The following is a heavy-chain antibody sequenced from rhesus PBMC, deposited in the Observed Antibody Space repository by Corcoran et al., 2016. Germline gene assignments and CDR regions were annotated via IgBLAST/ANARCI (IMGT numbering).Heavy chain of an antibody. J-gene: IGHJ4*01. CDR1: DGSVSSHS. D-gene: IGHD3-3*01. Sequence: QVHLQPWGEGLVKPSEPLSLTCAVYDGSVSSHSWSWLLQPPGKGLEWIGRIRSGGRTNDNPSLKSRVTISTDTSKNQFYLKLSSVTAADTAGHYCARGGSNFWTGYPEDLWGQGVPVTVSS. CDR3: ARGGSNFWTGYPEDL. CDR2: IRSGGRT. V-gene: IGHV4-160*01.